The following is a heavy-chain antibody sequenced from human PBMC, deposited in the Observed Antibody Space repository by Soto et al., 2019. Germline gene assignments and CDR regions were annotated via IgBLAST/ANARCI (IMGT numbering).Heavy chain of an antibody. CDR2: INHSGST. CDR1: GGSFSGYY. Sequence: PSETLSLTCAVYGGSFSGYYWSWIRQPPGKGLEWIGEINHSGSTNYNPSLKSRVTISVDTSKNQFSLKLSSVTAADTAVYYCARWNSSGYYFDYWGQGTLVTVS. CDR3: ARWNSSGYYFDY. J-gene: IGHJ4*02. D-gene: IGHD3-22*01. V-gene: IGHV4-34*01.